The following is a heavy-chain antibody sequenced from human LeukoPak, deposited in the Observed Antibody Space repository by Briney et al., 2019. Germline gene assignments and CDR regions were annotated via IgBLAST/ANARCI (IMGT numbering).Heavy chain of an antibody. J-gene: IGHJ4*02. CDR2: INTNTGNP. V-gene: IGHV7-4-1*02. Sequence: GAPVKVSCKASGGTFSSYAISWVRQAPGQGLEWMGWINTNTGNPTYAQGFTGRFVFSLDTSVSTAYLQISSLKAEDAAVYYCARDTGFSMVRGILFWGQGTLVTVSS. CDR1: GGTFSSYA. CDR3: ARDTGFSMVRGILF. D-gene: IGHD3-10*01.